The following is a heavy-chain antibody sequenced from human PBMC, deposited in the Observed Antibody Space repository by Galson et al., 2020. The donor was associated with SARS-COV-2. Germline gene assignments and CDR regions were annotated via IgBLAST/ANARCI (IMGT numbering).Heavy chain of an antibody. V-gene: IGHV3-48*03. Sequence: GESLKISCAASGFTFRDFEMNWVRQAPGKGLEWISYIRGNGGTIYYADSVKGRFTISRDNAKNSLSLQMNSLRAEDTVVYYCARGGTTRFDYWGQGTLVTVS. J-gene: IGHJ4*02. CDR2: IRGNGGTI. D-gene: IGHD4-4*01. CDR1: GFTFRDFE. CDR3: ARGGTTRFDY.